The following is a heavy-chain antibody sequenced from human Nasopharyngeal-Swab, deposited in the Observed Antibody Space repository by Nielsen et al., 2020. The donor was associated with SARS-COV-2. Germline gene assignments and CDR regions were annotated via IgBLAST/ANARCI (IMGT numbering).Heavy chain of an antibody. Sequence: GGSLRLSCAASGFTFSSYSMNWVRQAPGKGLEWVSSISSSSSYIYYADSVKARFTISRDNAKNSLYLQMNSLSAEDTAVYYCARDCDDSSGSAYYYGMDVWGQGTTVTVSS. V-gene: IGHV3-21*04. CDR2: ISSSSSYI. CDR1: GFTFSSYS. J-gene: IGHJ6*02. CDR3: ARDCDDSSGSAYYYGMDV. D-gene: IGHD3-22*01.